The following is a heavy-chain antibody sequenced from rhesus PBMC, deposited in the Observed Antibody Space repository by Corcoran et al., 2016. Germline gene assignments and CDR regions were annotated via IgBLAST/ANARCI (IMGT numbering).Heavy chain of an antibody. J-gene: IGHJ1*01. D-gene: IGHD3-28*01. Sequence: QLQLPESGPGLVKPSETLSVTCAVSGGSISSSYWSWIRQAPGKGLEWIGYIYGSGSSTNYNPSLKSRVTLSVDTSKNQLSLKLSSVTAADTAVYYCASGYYEYFEFWGQGALVTVSS. CDR2: IYGSGSST. V-gene: IGHV4-169*01. CDR1: GGSISSSY. CDR3: ASGYYEYFEF.